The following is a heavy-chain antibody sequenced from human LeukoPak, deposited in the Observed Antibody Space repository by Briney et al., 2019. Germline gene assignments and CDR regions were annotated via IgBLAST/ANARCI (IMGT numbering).Heavy chain of an antibody. CDR1: GFTFSSYA. V-gene: IGHV3-30-3*01. J-gene: IGHJ3*02. CDR2: ISYDGSNK. Sequence: GGSLRLSCAASGFTFSSYAMHWVRQAPGKGLEWVAVISYDGSNKHYADSVKGRFTISRDNAKNALYLQMNSLRAEDTAVYYCARESTYIWGQGTMVTVSS. CDR3: ARESTYI.